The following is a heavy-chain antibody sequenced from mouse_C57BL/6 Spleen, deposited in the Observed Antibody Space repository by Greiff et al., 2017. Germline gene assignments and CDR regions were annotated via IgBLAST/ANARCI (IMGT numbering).Heavy chain of an antibody. J-gene: IGHJ4*01. CDR3: AKEDYDYDGGMDY. D-gene: IGHD2-4*01. CDR2: IHPNSGST. CDR1: GYTFTSYW. Sequence: QVQLQQSGAELVKPGASVKLSCKASGYTFTSYWMHWVKQRPGQGLEWIGMIHPNSGSTNYNEKFKSKATLTVDKSSSTAYMQLSSLTSEDSAVYYCAKEDYDYDGGMDYWGQGTSVTVSS. V-gene: IGHV1-64*01.